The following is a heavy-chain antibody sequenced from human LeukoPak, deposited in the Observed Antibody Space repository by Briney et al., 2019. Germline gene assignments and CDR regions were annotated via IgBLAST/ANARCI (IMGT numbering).Heavy chain of an antibody. CDR1: GGSISSSSYY. CDR2: IYYSGST. J-gene: IGHJ6*02. D-gene: IGHD3-22*01. Sequence: PSETLSLTCTVSGGSISSSSYYWGWIRQPPGKGLEWIGSIYYSGSTYYNPSLKSRVTISADTSKNQFSLKLSSVTAADTAVYYCARLPSYASSGYYYYGMDVWGQGTTVTVSS. CDR3: ARLPSYASSGYYYYGMDV. V-gene: IGHV4-39*01.